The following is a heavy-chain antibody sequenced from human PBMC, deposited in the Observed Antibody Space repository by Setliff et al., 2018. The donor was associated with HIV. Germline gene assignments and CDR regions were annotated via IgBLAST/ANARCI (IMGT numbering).Heavy chain of an antibody. V-gene: IGHV3-9*01. CDR2: ISWNSGSK. J-gene: IGHJ5*02. CDR3: ARTSTTTGTTLNWFDP. Sequence: AGGSLRLSCAVSGFIFDDSAMHWVRQAPGKGLEWVSGISWNSGSKGYADSVRGRFTISRDNAKNSLYLQMNSLRVEDTAVYYCARTSTTTGTTLNWFDPWGQGTLVTVSS. D-gene: IGHD1-1*01. CDR1: GFIFDDSA.